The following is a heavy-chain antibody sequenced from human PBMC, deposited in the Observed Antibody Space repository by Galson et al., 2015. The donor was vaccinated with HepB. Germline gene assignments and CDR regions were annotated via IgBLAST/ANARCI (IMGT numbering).Heavy chain of an antibody. V-gene: IGHV3-30*04. Sequence: SLRLSCAASGFTFSSYAMHWVRQAPGKGLEWVAVISYDGSNKYYADSVKGRFTISRDNSKNTLYLQMNSLRAEDTAVYYCARGHSYGPAKYNWFDPWGQGTLVTVSS. D-gene: IGHD5-18*01. CDR1: GFTFSSYA. CDR3: ARGHSYGPAKYNWFDP. J-gene: IGHJ5*02. CDR2: ISYDGSNK.